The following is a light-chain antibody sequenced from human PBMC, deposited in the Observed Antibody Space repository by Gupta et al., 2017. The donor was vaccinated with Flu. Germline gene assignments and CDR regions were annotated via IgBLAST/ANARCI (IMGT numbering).Light chain of an antibody. CDR1: QGIRND. V-gene: IGKV1-6*01. CDR2: GAS. Sequence: PSSLSASVGDRVTITCRASQGIRNDLGWYQQKPGKAPKLLISGASTLQSGVPSRFSGSGSGTDFTLTISSLQPEDFASYYCLQDYNYPRTFGQGTKVEIK. J-gene: IGKJ1*01. CDR3: LQDYNYPRT.